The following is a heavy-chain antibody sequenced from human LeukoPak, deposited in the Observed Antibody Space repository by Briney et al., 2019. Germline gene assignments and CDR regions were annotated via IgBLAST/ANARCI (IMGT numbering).Heavy chain of an antibody. CDR2: IKQDGSET. CDR1: GFTFTNNF. V-gene: IGHV3-7*01. CDR3: ARDVITGNLSFDP. J-gene: IGHJ5*02. Sequence: PGGSLRLSCAASGFTFTNNFMSWVRQVPGKGLEWVANIKQDGSETTYADSVRGRFTIFRDNAKNSLYLQMNSLRAEDTAVYYCARDVITGNLSFDPWGQGTLVTVSS. D-gene: IGHD1-20*01.